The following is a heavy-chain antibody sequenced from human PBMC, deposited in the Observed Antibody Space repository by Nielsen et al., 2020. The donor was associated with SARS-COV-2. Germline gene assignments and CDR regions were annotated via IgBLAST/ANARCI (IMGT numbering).Heavy chain of an antibody. D-gene: IGHD3-22*01. CDR1: GFTFSSYA. J-gene: IGHJ4*02. CDR2: ISGAST. CDR3: AKVGSGYYYSYFDY. Sequence: GGSLRLSCAASGFTFSSYAMGWVRQAPGKGLEWVSAISGASTYSAESVKGRFTISRDNSKNTLYLHMNSLRAEDTAVYFCAKVGSGYYYSYFDYWGQGTLVTVSS. V-gene: IGHV3-23*01.